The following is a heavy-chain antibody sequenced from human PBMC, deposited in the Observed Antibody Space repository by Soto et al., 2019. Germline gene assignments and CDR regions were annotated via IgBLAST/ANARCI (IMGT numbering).Heavy chain of an antibody. Sequence: SETLSLTCTVSGGSISSYYWSWIRQPPGKGLEWIGYIYYSGSTNYNPSLKSRVTISVDTSKNQFSLKLSSVAAADTAVYYCAGAGYSGYDFSYYYMDVWGKGTTVTVSS. J-gene: IGHJ6*03. D-gene: IGHD5-12*01. V-gene: IGHV4-59*01. CDR1: GGSISSYY. CDR3: AGAGYSGYDFSYYYMDV. CDR2: IYYSGST.